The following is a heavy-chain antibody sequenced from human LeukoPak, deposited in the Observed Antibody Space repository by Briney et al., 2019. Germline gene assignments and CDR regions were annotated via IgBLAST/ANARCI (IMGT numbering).Heavy chain of an antibody. CDR2: ISWNSGSI. CDR1: GFTFDDYA. CDR3: AKGAAYYDILTGFDY. V-gene: IGHV3-9*01. Sequence: PGRSLRLSCAASGFTFDDYAMHWVRQAPGKGLEWVSGISWNSGSIGYADSVKGRFTISRDNAKNSLYLQMNSLRAEDTALYYCAKGAAYYDILTGFDYWGQGTLVTVSS. J-gene: IGHJ4*02. D-gene: IGHD3-9*01.